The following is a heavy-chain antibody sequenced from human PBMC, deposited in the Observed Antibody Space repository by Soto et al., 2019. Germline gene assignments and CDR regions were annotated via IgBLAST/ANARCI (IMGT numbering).Heavy chain of an antibody. CDR3: VREKGYISGPKYFGY. Sequence: PSETLSLTCTVSGASISSGDYFWSWIRQSPGKGLEWIGYIYDSGSSYYSPSLQSRFTMSVDTSNNQVSLKLGSVTAAATSVYFCVREKGYISGPKYFGYRGQGTLITVST. V-gene: IGHV4-30-4*01. CDR2: IYDSGSS. D-gene: IGHD5-12*01. CDR1: GASISSGDYF. J-gene: IGHJ4*02.